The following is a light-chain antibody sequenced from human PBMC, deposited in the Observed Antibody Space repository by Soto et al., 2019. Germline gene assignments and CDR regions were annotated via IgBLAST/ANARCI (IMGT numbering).Light chain of an antibody. CDR1: QSVRSNY. CDR3: QQYGRSPRT. V-gene: IGKV3-20*01. J-gene: IGKJ1*01. CDR2: GAS. Sequence: EIVLTQSPGTLSLSPGERATLSCRASQSVRSNYLAWYQQKPGQAPRLLIYGASSRATGIPDRFSGSGSGTDFTLTISRLEPEDFAVYYCQQYGRSPRTFGQGTKVDIK.